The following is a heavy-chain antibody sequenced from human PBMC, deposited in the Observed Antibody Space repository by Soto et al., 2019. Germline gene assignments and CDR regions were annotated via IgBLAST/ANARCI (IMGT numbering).Heavy chain of an antibody. CDR2: MNANVDAT. Sequence: QVQLVQSGAEVKKPGASVKVSCKASGFTFSTNDINWARQAPGQGLQWMGWMNANVDATDSPQEFKGRVTMTWNASISTAYMELSNLQSDDPAVYYCAREVVDGSSLWLDPWGQGTLVTVSS. CDR1: GFTFSTND. D-gene: IGHD3-10*01. J-gene: IGHJ5*02. V-gene: IGHV1-8*01. CDR3: AREVVDGSSLWLDP.